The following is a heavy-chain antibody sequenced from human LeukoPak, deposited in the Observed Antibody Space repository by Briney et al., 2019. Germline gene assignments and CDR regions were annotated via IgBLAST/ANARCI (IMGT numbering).Heavy chain of an antibody. CDR3: AREKAGTLFN. J-gene: IGHJ4*02. Sequence: EPSETLSLTCAVSGGSISSGGYSWSWIRQPPGKGLEWIGYIYHSGSTYYNPSLKSRVTISVDTSKNQFSLKLSSVTAADTAVYYCAREKAGTLFNWGQGTLVTVSS. V-gene: IGHV4-30-2*01. CDR2: IYHSGST. D-gene: IGHD6-13*01. CDR1: GGSISSGGYS.